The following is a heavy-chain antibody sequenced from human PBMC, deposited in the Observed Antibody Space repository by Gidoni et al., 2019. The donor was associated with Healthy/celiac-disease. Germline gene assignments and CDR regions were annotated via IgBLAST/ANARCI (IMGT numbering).Heavy chain of an antibody. CDR2: INPNSGGT. CDR1: GYTFTGYY. D-gene: IGHD2-2*01. CDR3: ARDLGYCSSTSCPPDAFDI. J-gene: IGHJ3*02. V-gene: IGHV1-2*02. Sequence: QVQLVQSGAEVKKPGASVKVSCKASGYTFTGYYMHWVRQAPGQGLEWMGWINPNSGGTNYAQKFQGRVTMTRDTSISTAYMELSRLRSDDTAVYYCARDLGYCSSTSCPPDAFDIWGQGTMVTVSS.